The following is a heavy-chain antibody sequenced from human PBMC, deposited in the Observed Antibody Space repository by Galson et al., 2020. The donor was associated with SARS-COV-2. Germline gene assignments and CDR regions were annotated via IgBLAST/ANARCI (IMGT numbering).Heavy chain of an antibody. J-gene: IGHJ5*02. CDR2: IYNDGRT. CDR1: GGSIDNHY. V-gene: IGHV4-59*11. D-gene: IGHD3-10*02. Sequence: SETLSLTCSVSGGSIDNHYWSWIRQPPGKGLEWIGYIYNDGRTNYNPSLKSRLTMSLDASKNQLSLKLRSVTAADTAVYYCARESLWGGCTTTTCYVRWFDPWGQGTQVTVSS. CDR3: ARESLWGGCTTTTCYVRWFDP.